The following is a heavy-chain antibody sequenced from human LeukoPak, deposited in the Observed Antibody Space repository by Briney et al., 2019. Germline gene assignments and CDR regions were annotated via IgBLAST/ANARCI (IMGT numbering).Heavy chain of an antibody. D-gene: IGHD6-13*01. CDR3: AKDGARGSSWYQ. CDR1: GFTFSSYA. CDR2: ISGSGGST. Sequence: PGGSLRLSCAASGFTFSSYAMSWVRQAPGKGLEWVSAISGSGGSTYYADSVKGRFTISRDNSKNTLYLQMHSLRAEDTAVYYCAKDGARGSSWYQWGQGTLVTVSS. J-gene: IGHJ4*02. V-gene: IGHV3-23*01.